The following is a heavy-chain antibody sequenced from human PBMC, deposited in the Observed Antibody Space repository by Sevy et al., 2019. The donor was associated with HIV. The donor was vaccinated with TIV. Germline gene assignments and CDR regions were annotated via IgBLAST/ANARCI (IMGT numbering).Heavy chain of an antibody. Sequence: GGSLRLSCAASGFTFDDYAMHWVRQAPGKGLEWVSGISWNSGSIGYADSVKGRFTISRDNAKNSLYLQMNGLRAEDTALYYCAKDTAPHYYDSSGQYYYYYGMDVWGQGTTVTVSS. CDR3: AKDTAPHYYDSSGQYYYYYGMDV. V-gene: IGHV3-9*01. CDR1: GFTFDDYA. J-gene: IGHJ6*02. D-gene: IGHD3-22*01. CDR2: ISWNSGSI.